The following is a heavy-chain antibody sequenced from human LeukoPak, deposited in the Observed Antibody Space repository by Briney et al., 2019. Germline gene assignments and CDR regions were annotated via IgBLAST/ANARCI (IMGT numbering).Heavy chain of an antibody. CDR3: ARRRTYYFDSTGQGYFDL. Sequence: SETLSLTCTVSGGSISSYYWSWIRQPPGKGLEWIGYIYYSGSTNYNPPLKSRVTISVDTSKNQFSLKLSSVTAADTAVYYCARRRTYYFDSTGQGYFDLWGRGTLVTVSS. CDR2: IYYSGST. CDR1: GGSISSYY. D-gene: IGHD3-22*01. J-gene: IGHJ2*01. V-gene: IGHV4-59*08.